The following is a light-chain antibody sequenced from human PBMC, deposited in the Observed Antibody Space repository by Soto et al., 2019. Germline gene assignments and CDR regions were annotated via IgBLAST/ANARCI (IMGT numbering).Light chain of an antibody. CDR1: SSNIGNNA. J-gene: IGLJ1*01. Sequence: QSVLTQPPSVSEAPRQRVTISCSGSSSNIGNNAVNWYQQLPGKAPKLLIYYDDQLPSGVSDRFSGSKSGTSASLAISGLQSEDEADYYCAAWDDSLNGQVFGTGTKVTVL. CDR3: AAWDDSLNGQV. V-gene: IGLV1-36*01. CDR2: YDD.